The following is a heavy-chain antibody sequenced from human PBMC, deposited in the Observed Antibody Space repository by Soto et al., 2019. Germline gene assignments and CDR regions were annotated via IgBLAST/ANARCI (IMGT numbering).Heavy chain of an antibody. Sequence: GGSLRLSCAASGFTFNSYAMSWVRQAPGKGLEWVSAISGSGGSTYYADSVKGRFTISRDNSKNTLYLQMNSLRAEDTAVYYCAKDIAARPRYYFDYWGQGTLVTVSS. D-gene: IGHD6-6*01. CDR3: AKDIAARPRYYFDY. CDR2: ISGSGGST. V-gene: IGHV3-23*01. J-gene: IGHJ4*02. CDR1: GFTFNSYA.